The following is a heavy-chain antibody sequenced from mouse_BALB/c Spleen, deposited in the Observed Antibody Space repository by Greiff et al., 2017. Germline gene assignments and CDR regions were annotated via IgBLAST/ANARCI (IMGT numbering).Heavy chain of an antibody. CDR1: GFTFSSYA. CDR3: AREGYYGSRDGFAY. D-gene: IGHD1-1*01. V-gene: IGHV5-6-5*01. CDR2: ISSGGST. J-gene: IGHJ3*01. Sequence: EVQLQQSGGGLVKPGGSLKLSCAASGFTFSSYAMSWVRQTPEKRLEWVASISSGGSTYYPDSVKGRFTISRDNARNILYLQMSSLRSEDTAMYYCAREGYYGSRDGFAYWGQGTLVTVSA.